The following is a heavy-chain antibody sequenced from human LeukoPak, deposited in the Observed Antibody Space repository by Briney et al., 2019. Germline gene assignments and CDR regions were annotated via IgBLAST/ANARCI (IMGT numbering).Heavy chain of an antibody. CDR3: TRDGRRSSGWYDY. D-gene: IGHD6-19*01. V-gene: IGHV3-73*01. CDR1: GFTFSGSA. CDR2: IRSKANSYAT. Sequence: GGSLRLSCAASGFTFSGSAMHWVRQASGKGLEWVGRIRSKANSYATAYAASVKGRFTISRDDSKNTAYLQMNSLKTEDTAVYYCTRDGRRSSGWYDYWGQETLVTVSS. J-gene: IGHJ4*02.